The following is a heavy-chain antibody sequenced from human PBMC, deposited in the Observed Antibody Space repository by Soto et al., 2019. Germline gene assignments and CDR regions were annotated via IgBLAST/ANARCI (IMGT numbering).Heavy chain of an antibody. Sequence: GSLRLSCAASGFTLSNYVMSWVHRAPGKGLEWVSGVEAGAGGAGTYVADSMKGRVTISRDNSKNTLYLQMNSLRAEDTAVYYCAKGPEQLVHGVFDCWGQGTLVTVSS. CDR2: VEAGAGGAGT. V-gene: IGHV3-23*01. CDR1: GFTLSNYV. J-gene: IGHJ4*02. D-gene: IGHD6-6*01. CDR3: AKGPEQLVHGVFDC.